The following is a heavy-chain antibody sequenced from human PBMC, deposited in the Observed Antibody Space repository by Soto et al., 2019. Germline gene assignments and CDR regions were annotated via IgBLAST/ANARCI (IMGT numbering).Heavy chain of an antibody. V-gene: IGHV3-48*01. CDR3: AKDRSDYVWGIKSWFDP. CDR1: GFTFTRYS. J-gene: IGHJ5*02. D-gene: IGHD3-16*01. Sequence: PGGSLRLSCAASGFTFTRYSMNWARQAPGKGLEWISYITSSSSTIYYADSVKGRFTISRDNSKNTLYLQMNSLRAEDTAVYYCAKDRSDYVWGIKSWFDPWGQGTLVTVSS. CDR2: ITSSSSTI.